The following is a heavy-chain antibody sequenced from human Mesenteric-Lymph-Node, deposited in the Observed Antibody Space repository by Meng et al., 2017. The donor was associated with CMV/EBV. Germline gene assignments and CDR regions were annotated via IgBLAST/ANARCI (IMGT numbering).Heavy chain of an antibody. D-gene: IGHD2-2*01. V-gene: IGHV3-53*01. J-gene: IGHJ3*02. Sequence: GESLKISCAASGFTVSSNYMSWVRQAPGKGLEWVSVICSGGSTYYADSVKGRFTISRDNSKNTLYLQMNSLRAEDTAVYYCARGYQILSDAFDIWGQGTMVTVSS. CDR1: GFTVSSNY. CDR3: ARGYQILSDAFDI. CDR2: ICSGGST.